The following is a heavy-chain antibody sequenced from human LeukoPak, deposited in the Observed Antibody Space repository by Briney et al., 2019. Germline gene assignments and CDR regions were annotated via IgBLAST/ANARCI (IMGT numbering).Heavy chain of an antibody. J-gene: IGHJ6*03. CDR3: AREYYGSGSYYIYYYYYMDV. Sequence: GASVKVSCKAFGYTFTGYWMHWVRQAPGQGPEWMGVISPSGGSTIYAQKFQGRVTMTRDTSISTAYMELSRLRSDDTAVYYCAREYYGSGSYYIYYYYYMDVWGKGTTVTVSS. CDR2: ISPSGGST. V-gene: IGHV1-2*02. CDR1: GYTFTGYW. D-gene: IGHD3-10*01.